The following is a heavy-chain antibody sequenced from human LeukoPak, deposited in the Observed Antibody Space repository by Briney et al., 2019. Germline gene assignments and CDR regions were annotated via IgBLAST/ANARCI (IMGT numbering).Heavy chain of an antibody. CDR2: IYYSGST. V-gene: IGHV4-39*07. CDR1: GGSISSSSYY. Sequence: PSETLSLTCTVSGGSISSSSYYWGWIRQPPGKGLEWIGSIYYSGSTYYNPSLKSRVTISVDTSKNQFSLKLSSVTAADTAVYYCARDRDTAMAHYYFDYWGQGTLVTVSS. CDR3: ARDRDTAMAHYYFDY. D-gene: IGHD5-18*01. J-gene: IGHJ4*02.